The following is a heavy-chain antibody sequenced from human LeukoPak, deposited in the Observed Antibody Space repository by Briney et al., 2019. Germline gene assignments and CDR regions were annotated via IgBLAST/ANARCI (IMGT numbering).Heavy chain of an antibody. V-gene: IGHV4-59*01. CDR3: ARGDFCSKSNCYLRPMDV. Sequence: SETLSLTCTVSGGSISDYYWNWIRQPPGKGLEWIGYIYYGGSTTYNPSLKSRVTMSVDTAKNQFSLKLRSVTAADTAVYFCARGDFCSKSNCYLRPMDVWGKGTTVTVSS. J-gene: IGHJ6*03. CDR2: IYYGGST. CDR1: GGSISDYY. D-gene: IGHD3-3*01.